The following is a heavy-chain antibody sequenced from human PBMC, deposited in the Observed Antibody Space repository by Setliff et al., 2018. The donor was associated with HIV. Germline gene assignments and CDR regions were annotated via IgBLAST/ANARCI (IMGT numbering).Heavy chain of an antibody. Sequence: GGSLRLSCAASGFTVSSNYMSWVSQAPGKGLEWVSVIYSGGTTYFADSVKGRFTISRDNSKNTLYLQMNSLRAEDTAVYYCARHPNLGYYYYMDVWGKGTTVTVSS. CDR1: GFTVSSNY. CDR2: IYSGGTT. J-gene: IGHJ6*03. D-gene: IGHD7-27*01. V-gene: IGHV3-53*01. CDR3: ARHPNLGYYYYMDV.